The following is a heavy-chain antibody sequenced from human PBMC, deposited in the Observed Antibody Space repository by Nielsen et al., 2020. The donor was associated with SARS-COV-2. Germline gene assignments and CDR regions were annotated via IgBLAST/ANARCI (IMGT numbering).Heavy chain of an antibody. CDR1: GFTFSDYA. V-gene: IGHV3-23*01. Sequence: GESLKISCAASGFTFSDYAMSWVRQAPGKGLEWLSSVSGGGVTTHYADSVKGRFTISRDNSKNTLYLEMSSLRVEDTAVYYCARDRPGPGDNSYYGMDVWGQGTTVTVSS. J-gene: IGHJ6*02. D-gene: IGHD3-16*01. CDR2: VSGGGVTT. CDR3: ARDRPGPGDNSYYGMDV.